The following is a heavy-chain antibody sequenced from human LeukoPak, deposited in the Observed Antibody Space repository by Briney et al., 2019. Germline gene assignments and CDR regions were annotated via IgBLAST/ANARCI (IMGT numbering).Heavy chain of an antibody. D-gene: IGHD6-6*01. CDR3: ARARTKYSVGFDP. J-gene: IGHJ5*02. Sequence: ASVKVSCKASGYTFTGYYMHWVRQAPGQGLEWMGWINPNSGGTNYAQKFQGWVTMTRDTSISTAYMELSRLRSDDTAVYYCARARTKYSVGFDPWGQGTLVTVSS. CDR2: INPNSGGT. CDR1: GYTFTGYY. V-gene: IGHV1-2*04.